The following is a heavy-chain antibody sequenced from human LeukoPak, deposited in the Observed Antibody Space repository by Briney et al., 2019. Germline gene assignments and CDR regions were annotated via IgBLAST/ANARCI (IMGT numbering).Heavy chain of an antibody. D-gene: IGHD5-18*01. CDR3: AKDQDTAIVNGVFDY. Sequence: GGSLRLSCAASGFTFSSYAMSWVRQAPGKGLEWVSAISGSGSSTYYADSVKGRFTISRDNSKNTLYLQMNSLRAEDTAVYYCAKDQDTAIVNGVFDYWGQGTLVTVSS. J-gene: IGHJ4*02. CDR1: GFTFSSYA. V-gene: IGHV3-23*01. CDR2: ISGSGSST.